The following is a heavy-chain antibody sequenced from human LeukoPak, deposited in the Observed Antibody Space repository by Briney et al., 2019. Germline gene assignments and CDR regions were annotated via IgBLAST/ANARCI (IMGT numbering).Heavy chain of an antibody. D-gene: IGHD1-7*01. CDR3: ARSNWNYSYFDY. Sequence: SETLSLTCTVSGYSISSGYYWGWIRQPPGKGLEWIGEINHSGSTNYNPSLKSRVTISVDTSKNQFSLKLSSVTAADTAVYYCARSNWNYSYFDYWGQGTLVTVSS. V-gene: IGHV4-38-2*02. CDR2: INHSGST. J-gene: IGHJ4*02. CDR1: GYSISSGYY.